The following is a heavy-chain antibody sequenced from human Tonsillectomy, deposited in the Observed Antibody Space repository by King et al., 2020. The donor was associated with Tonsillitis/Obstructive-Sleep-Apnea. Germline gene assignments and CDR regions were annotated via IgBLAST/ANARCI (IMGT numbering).Heavy chain of an antibody. CDR2: ITSSSSFT. Sequence: QVQLVESGGGLVKPGGSLRLSCVASGFTFSDFYMSWIRQAPGKGLEWGSYITSSSSFTNYADSVKGRFTISRDNAKNSLFLQINSLRAEDTAVYYCARDSNWNGDDVFDIWGQGTMVTVSS. J-gene: IGHJ3*02. V-gene: IGHV3-11*05. D-gene: IGHD1-1*01. CDR3: ARDSNWNGDDVFDI. CDR1: GFTFSDFY.